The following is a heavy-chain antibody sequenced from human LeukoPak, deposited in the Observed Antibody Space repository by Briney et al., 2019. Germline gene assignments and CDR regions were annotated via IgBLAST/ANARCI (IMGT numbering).Heavy chain of an antibody. V-gene: IGHV4-59*08. D-gene: IGHD6-13*01. Sequence: PSETLSLTCTVSGGSISNYYWSWIRQPPGKGLEWIGYIYYSGSTNYNPSLKSRVTISVDMSKNQFSLKLSSVTAADTAVYYCARRLVGYDSSWGASDIWGLGTMVTVSS. CDR1: GGSISNYY. CDR2: IYYSGST. CDR3: ARRLVGYDSSWGASDI. J-gene: IGHJ3*02.